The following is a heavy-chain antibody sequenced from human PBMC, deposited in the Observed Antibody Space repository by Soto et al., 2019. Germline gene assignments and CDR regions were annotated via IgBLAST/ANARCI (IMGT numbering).Heavy chain of an antibody. V-gene: IGHV4-59*01. J-gene: IGHJ4*02. CDR1: GGSISSYY. Sequence: SETLSLTCTVSGGSISSYYWSWIRQPPGKGLEWIGYIYYSGSTNYNPSLKSRVTISVDTSKNQFSLKLSSVTAADTAVYYCARGRLGHDFWSGYYRRAFDYWGQGTLVTVSS. CDR2: IYYSGST. CDR3: ARGRLGHDFWSGYYRRAFDY. D-gene: IGHD3-3*01.